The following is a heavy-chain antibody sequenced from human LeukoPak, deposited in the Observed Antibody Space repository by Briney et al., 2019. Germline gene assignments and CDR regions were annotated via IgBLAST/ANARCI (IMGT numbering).Heavy chain of an antibody. CDR2: ISSSSSYK. CDR3: ARGDWFVDY. V-gene: IGHV3-21*01. J-gene: IGHJ4*02. D-gene: IGHD3/OR15-3a*01. Sequence: GGSLRLSCAASGFTFSSYSMNWVRQAPGKGLEWVSSISSSSSYKYYADSVKGRFTISRDNAKNSLYLQMNSLRAEDTAVYYCARGDWFVDYWGQGTLVTVSS. CDR1: GFTFSSYS.